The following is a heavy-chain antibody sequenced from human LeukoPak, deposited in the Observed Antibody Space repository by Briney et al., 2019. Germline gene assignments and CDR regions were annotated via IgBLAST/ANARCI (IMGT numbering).Heavy chain of an antibody. Sequence: SETLSLTCTVSGGSISSYYWSWIRQPSGKGLEWIGYIYYSGSTNYNPSLKSRVTISVDTSKNQFSLKLSSVTAADTAVYYCARHDGGLDAFDIWGQGAMVTVSS. CDR2: IYYSGST. D-gene: IGHD3-16*01. CDR1: GGSISSYY. CDR3: ARHDGGLDAFDI. V-gene: IGHV4-59*08. J-gene: IGHJ3*02.